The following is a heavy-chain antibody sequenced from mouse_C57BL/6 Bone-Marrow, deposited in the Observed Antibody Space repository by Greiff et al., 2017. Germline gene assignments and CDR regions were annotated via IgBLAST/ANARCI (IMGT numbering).Heavy chain of an antibody. V-gene: IGHV5-4*01. CDR1: GFTFSSYA. J-gene: IGHJ2*01. CDR3: AGEAYVYDDFDY. Sequence: EVKLMESGGGLVKPGGSLKLSCAASGFTFSSYAMSWVRQTPEKRLEWVATISDGGSYTYYPDNVKCRFTISRDNAKNNLYLQMSHLKSEDTAMYYCAGEAYVYDDFDYWGQGTTLTVSS. CDR2: ISDGGSYT. D-gene: IGHD2-2*01.